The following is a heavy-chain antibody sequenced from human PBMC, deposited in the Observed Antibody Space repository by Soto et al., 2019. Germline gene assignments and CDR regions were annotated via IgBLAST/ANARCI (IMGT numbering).Heavy chain of an antibody. D-gene: IGHD3-3*01. CDR1: GFTFSTYA. Sequence: GGSLRLSCAASGFTFSTYAMTWVRQAPGKGLEWVSSITGSGSSTYYADSVKGRFTISRDNSRNTLYLQMNSLRAEDTAVYYCAKQADTILDYWGQGTLVTVSS. V-gene: IGHV3-23*01. J-gene: IGHJ4*02. CDR3: AKQADTILDY. CDR2: ITGSGSST.